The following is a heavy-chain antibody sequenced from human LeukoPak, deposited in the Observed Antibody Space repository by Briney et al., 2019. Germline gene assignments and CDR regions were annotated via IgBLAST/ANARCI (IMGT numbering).Heavy chain of an antibody. CDR2: IYSGGGT. Sequence: LGGSLRLSCAASGFSVTDNYMSWVRQAPGKGLEWVSVIYSGGGTHYADSVKGRFTISRDNSKNTLYLQMNSLRAEDTAVYYCAKDSLTWGGNWCDPWGQGTLVTVSS. J-gene: IGHJ5*02. D-gene: IGHD7-27*01. CDR1: GFSVTDNY. V-gene: IGHV3-53*01. CDR3: AKDSLTWGGNWCDP.